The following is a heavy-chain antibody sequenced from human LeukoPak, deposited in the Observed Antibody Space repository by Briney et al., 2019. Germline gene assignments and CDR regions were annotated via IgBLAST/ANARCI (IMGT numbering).Heavy chain of an antibody. CDR2: INPNSGGT. CDR3: ARVPLGSSSWYRA. V-gene: IGHV1-2*02. D-gene: IGHD6-13*01. J-gene: IGHJ5*02. CDR1: GYTSTGYY. Sequence: GASVKVSCKASGYTSTGYYMHWVRQAPGQGLEWMGWINPNSGGTNYAQKFQGRVTMTRDTSISTAYMELSRLRSDDTAVYYCARVPLGSSSWYRAWDQGTLVTVSS.